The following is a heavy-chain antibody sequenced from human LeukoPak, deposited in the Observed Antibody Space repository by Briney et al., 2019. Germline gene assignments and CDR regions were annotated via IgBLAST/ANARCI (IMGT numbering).Heavy chain of an antibody. CDR1: GGSISSYY. Sequence: SETLSLTCTVSGGSISSYYWSWIRQPAGKGLEWIGRIYTSGSTNYNPSLKSRVTMSVDTSKNQFPLKLSSVTAADTAVYYCARAGELGAYYYYGMDVWGQGTTVAVSS. D-gene: IGHD1-26*01. CDR3: ARAGELGAYYYYGMDV. V-gene: IGHV4-4*07. J-gene: IGHJ6*02. CDR2: IYTSGST.